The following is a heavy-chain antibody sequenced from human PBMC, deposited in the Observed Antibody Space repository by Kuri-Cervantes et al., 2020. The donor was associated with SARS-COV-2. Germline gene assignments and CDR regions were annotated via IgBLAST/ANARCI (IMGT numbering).Heavy chain of an antibody. CDR1: GYSFTNYG. V-gene: IGHV1-18*04. CDR2: ISAYNGNT. D-gene: IGHD3-3*01. CDR3: ARDFNDFWSGYATFDP. J-gene: IGHJ5*02. Sequence: SVKVSCKSSGYSFTNYGINWVRQAPGHGLEWMGWISAYNGNTIYAQKLQGRVTMTTDTSTSTAYVDLRSLRSDDTAVYYCARDFNDFWSGYATFDPWVQGTLATFPS.